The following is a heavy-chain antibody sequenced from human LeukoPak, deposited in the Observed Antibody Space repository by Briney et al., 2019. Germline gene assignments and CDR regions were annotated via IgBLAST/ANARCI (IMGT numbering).Heavy chain of an antibody. D-gene: IGHD5-12*01. V-gene: IGHV4-34*01. J-gene: IGHJ4*02. CDR2: INHSGST. CDR1: GGSFSGYY. Sequence: SETLSLTCAVYGGSFSGYYWSWIRQPPGKGLEWIGEINHSGSTNYNPSLKSRVTISVDTSKNQFSLKLSSVTAADTAVYYCARLGPTVATYYFDYWGQGTLVTVSS. CDR3: ARLGPTVATYYFDY.